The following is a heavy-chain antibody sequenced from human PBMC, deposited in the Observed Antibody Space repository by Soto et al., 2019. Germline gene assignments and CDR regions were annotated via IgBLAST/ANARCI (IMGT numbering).Heavy chain of an antibody. J-gene: IGHJ4*02. V-gene: IGHV1-18*01. CDR3: ARDEKDYCTSTNCPFFDS. CDR1: GYTFTTYG. Sequence: QVQLVQSGAELKKPGASVKVSCKASGYTFTTYGISWVRQAPGQGLERMGWISCRNGKTNYAVKFRGRVNITADTATSTAYMEVRSLGHGYTALYYCARDEKDYCTSTNCPFFDSWGQGTLVTVSP. D-gene: IGHD2-8*01. CDR2: ISCRNGKT.